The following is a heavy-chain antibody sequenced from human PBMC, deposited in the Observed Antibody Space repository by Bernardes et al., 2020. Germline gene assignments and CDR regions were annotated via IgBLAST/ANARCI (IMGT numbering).Heavy chain of an antibody. CDR3: ARMNYGDHTPFDY. J-gene: IGHJ4*02. V-gene: IGHV4-4*02. CDR1: GGSISSSNW. D-gene: IGHD4-17*01. Sequence: SETLSLTCAVSGGSISSSNWWSWVRQPPGKGLEWIGEIYHSGSTNYNPSLKSRVTISVDKSKNQFSLKLSSVTAADTAVYYCARMNYGDHTPFDYWGQGTLVTVSS. CDR2: IYHSGST.